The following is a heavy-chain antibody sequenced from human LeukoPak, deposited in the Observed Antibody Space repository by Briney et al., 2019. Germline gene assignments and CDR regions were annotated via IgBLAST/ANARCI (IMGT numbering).Heavy chain of an antibody. Sequence: ASVKVSCKASGYTFTSYDINWVRQATGQGLEWMGWMNPNSGNTGYAQKFQGRVTMTRNTSISTAYMELSSLRSEDTAVYYCARATVATTPKGRRKNNYYYYYMDVWGKGTTVTVSS. CDR1: GYTFTSYD. D-gene: IGHD5-12*01. J-gene: IGHJ6*03. CDR3: ARATVATTPKGRRKNNYYYYYMDV. CDR2: MNPNSGNT. V-gene: IGHV1-8*01.